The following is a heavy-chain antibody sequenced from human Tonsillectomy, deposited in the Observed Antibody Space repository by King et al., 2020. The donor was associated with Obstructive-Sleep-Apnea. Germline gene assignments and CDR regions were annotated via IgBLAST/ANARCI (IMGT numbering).Heavy chain of an antibody. CDR3: AHSSPPPLYSVYDQNWFDP. J-gene: IGHJ5*02. D-gene: IGHD5/OR15-5a*01. CDR1: GFSLSTSGVG. Sequence: ITLKESGPTLVKPTQTLTLTCTFSGFSLSTSGVGVGWIRQPPGKALEWLALIYWDDDKSYSPSLKRRLTITKDTSKNQVVLTMTNMDPVDTATYYCAHSSPPPLYSVYDQNWFDPWGQGTLVTVSS. V-gene: IGHV2-5*02. CDR2: IYWDDDK.